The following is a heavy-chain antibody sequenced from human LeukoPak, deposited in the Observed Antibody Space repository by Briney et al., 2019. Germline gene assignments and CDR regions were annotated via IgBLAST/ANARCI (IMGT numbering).Heavy chain of an antibody. CDR2: ISSSGSTI. J-gene: IGHJ4*02. CDR1: GFTFSDYY. Sequence: GGSLRLSCAASGFTFSDYYMSRIRQAPGKGLEWVSYISSSGSTIYYADSVKGRFTISRDNAKNSLYLQMNSLRAEDTAVYYCAKGYCGSTSCYASLWGQGTLVTVSS. V-gene: IGHV3-11*01. D-gene: IGHD2-2*01. CDR3: AKGYCGSTSCYASL.